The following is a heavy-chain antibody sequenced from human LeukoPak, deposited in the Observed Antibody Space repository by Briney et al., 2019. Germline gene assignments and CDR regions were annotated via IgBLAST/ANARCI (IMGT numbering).Heavy chain of an antibody. CDR3: AREGANYYDSSGYPVDI. D-gene: IGHD3-22*01. CDR2: ISSSSSYI. CDR1: GFTFSSCG. V-gene: IGHV3-21*01. Sequence: GGSLRLSCAASGFTFSSCGFNWVRQAPGKGLEWVSSISSSSSYIYYADSVKGRFTISRDNAKNSLYLQMNSLRAEDTAVYYCAREGANYYDSSGYPVDIWGQGTMVTVSS. J-gene: IGHJ3*02.